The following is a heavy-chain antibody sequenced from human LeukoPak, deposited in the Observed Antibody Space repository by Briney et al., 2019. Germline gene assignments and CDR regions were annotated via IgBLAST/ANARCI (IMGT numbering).Heavy chain of an antibody. CDR3: ARVEVVAAGPLYYMDV. CDR2: INPSSGGT. J-gene: IGHJ6*03. CDR1: GYTFTGYY. D-gene: IGHD2-15*01. Sequence: ASVKVSCKASGYTFTGYYMHWVRQAPGQGLEWMGWINPSSGGTNYAQKFQGRVTMTRDTSISTAYMELSRLRSDDTAVYYCARVEVVAAGPLYYMDVWGKGTTVTVSS. V-gene: IGHV1-2*02.